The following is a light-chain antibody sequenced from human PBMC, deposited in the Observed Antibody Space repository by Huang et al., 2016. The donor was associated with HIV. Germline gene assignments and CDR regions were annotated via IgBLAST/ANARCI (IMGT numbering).Light chain of an antibody. CDR2: YAS. J-gene: IGKJ5*01. CDR1: QSVSNY. CDR3: QSRSTWPPIT. Sequence: EILLTQSPATLSLSPGERFTLPCRANQSVSNYLAWYQQKPGKATRLLIYYASNRATDIPARFSGTGSGTDFTLTISSLEPEDCAVYFCQSRSTWPPITFGQGTRLEIK. V-gene: IGKV3-11*01.